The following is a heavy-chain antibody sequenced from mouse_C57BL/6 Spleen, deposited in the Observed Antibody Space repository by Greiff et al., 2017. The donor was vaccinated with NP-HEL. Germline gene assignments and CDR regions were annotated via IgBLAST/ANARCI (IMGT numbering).Heavy chain of an antibody. D-gene: IGHD1-1*01. CDR2: INPGSGGT. Sequence: QVQLQQSGAELVRPGPSVKVSCKASGYAFTNYLIEWVKQRPGQGLEWIGVINPGSGGTNYNEKFKGKATLTADKSSSTAYMQLSSLTSEDSAVYFCARDVVATSYFDVWGTGTTVTVSS. V-gene: IGHV1-54*01. CDR1: GYAFTNYL. J-gene: IGHJ1*03. CDR3: ARDVVATSYFDV.